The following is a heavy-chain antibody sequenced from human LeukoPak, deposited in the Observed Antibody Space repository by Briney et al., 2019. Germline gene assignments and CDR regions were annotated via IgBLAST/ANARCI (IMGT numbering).Heavy chain of an antibody. V-gene: IGHV4-59*01. J-gene: IGHJ6*02. CDR1: GGSISSYY. Sequence: SETLSLTCAVYGGSISSYYWSWIRQPPGKGLEWIGYIYYSGSTNYNPSLKSRVTISVDTSKNQFSLKLSSVTAADTAVYYCARDLVVVPAAPRDGYYYYGMDVWGQGTTVTVSS. D-gene: IGHD2-2*01. CDR3: ARDLVVVPAAPRDGYYYYGMDV. CDR2: IYYSGST.